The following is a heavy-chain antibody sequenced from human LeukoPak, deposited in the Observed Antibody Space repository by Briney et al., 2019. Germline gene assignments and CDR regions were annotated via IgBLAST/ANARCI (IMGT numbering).Heavy chain of an antibody. J-gene: IGHJ4*02. V-gene: IGHV3-23*01. Sequence: PGGSLRLSCAASGFTFSSYAMSWVRQAPGKGREWVSAISGSGGSTYYADSVKGRFTISRDNSKNTLYLQMNSLRAEDTAVYYCAKDQSIRATYYYDSSGYYFGSATDYWGQGTLVTVSS. CDR3: AKDQSIRATYYYDSSGYYFGSATDY. CDR2: ISGSGGST. D-gene: IGHD3-22*01. CDR1: GFTFSSYA.